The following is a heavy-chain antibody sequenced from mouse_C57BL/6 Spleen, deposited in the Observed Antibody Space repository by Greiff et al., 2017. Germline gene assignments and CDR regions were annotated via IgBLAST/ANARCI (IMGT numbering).Heavy chain of an antibody. D-gene: IGHD1-1*01. CDR3: ARITTVVDPFAC. CDR1: GYTFTSYW. J-gene: IGHJ3*01. CDR2: IDPSDSYT. V-gene: IGHV1-59*01. Sequence: VQLQQPGAELVRPGTSVKLSCKASGYTFTSYWMHWVKQRPGQGLEWIGVIDPSDSYTNYNQKFKGKATLTVDTSSSTAYMQLSSLTSEDSAVYYCARITTVVDPFACWGQGTLVTVSA.